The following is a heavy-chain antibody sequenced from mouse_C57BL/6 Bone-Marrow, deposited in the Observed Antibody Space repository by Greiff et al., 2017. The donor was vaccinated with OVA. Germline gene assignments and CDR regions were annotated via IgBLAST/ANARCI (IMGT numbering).Heavy chain of an antibody. Sequence: DVMLVESGGDLVKPGGSLKLSCAASGFTFSSYGMSWVRQTPDKRLEWVATISSGGSNTYYPDSVKGRFTISRDNAKNTLYLQMSSLKSEDTAMYYCAVRIYYYGSSSFAYWGQGTLVTVSA. CDR1: GFTFSSYG. V-gene: IGHV5-6*02. CDR3: AVRIYYYGSSSFAY. J-gene: IGHJ3*01. CDR2: ISSGGSNT. D-gene: IGHD1-1*01.